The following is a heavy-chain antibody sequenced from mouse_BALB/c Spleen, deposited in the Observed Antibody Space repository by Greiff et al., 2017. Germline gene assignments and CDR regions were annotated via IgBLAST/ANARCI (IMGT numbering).Heavy chain of an antibody. J-gene: IGHJ4*01. CDR2: ISSGSSTI. V-gene: IGHV5-17*02. Sequence: EVNVVESGGGLVQPGGSRKLSCAASGFTFSSFGMHWVRQAPEKGLEWVAYISSGSSTIYYADTVKGRFTISRDNPKNTLFLQMTSLRSEDTAMYYCARYYYYAMDYWGQGTSVTVSS. CDR3: ARYYYYAMDY. CDR1: GFTFSSFG.